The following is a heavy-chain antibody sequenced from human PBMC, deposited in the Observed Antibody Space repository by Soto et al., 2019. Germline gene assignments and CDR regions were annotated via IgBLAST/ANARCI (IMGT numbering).Heavy chain of an antibody. CDR3: ARTGLYYYYYMDF. CDR2: IYYSGST. J-gene: IGHJ6*03. V-gene: IGHV4-39*01. Sequence: SETLSLTCTVSGGSISSSSYYWGWIRQPPGKGLEWIGSIYYSGSTYYNPSLKSRVTISVDTSKNQFSLKLSSVTAADTAVYYCARTGLYYYYYMDFWGKGTTVTVSS. CDR1: GGSISSSSYY.